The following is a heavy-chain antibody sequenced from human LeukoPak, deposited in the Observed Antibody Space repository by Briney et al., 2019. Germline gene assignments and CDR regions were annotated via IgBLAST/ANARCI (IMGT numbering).Heavy chain of an antibody. D-gene: IGHD2-8*01. J-gene: IGHJ4*02. Sequence: GGSLRLSCAASGFTFSSYAMHWVRQAPGKGLEWVAVISYDGSNKYYADSVKGRFTISRDNSKNTLYLQMNSLRSEDTAVYYCARSPLSQSVYAIEDYYFDYWGQGTLVTVSS. CDR2: ISYDGSNK. CDR3: ARSPLSQSVYAIEDYYFDY. V-gene: IGHV3-30*04. CDR1: GFTFSSYA.